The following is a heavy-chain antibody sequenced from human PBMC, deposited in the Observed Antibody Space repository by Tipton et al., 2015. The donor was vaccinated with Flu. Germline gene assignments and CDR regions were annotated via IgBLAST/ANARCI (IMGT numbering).Heavy chain of an antibody. CDR2: VYYTGSN. CDR3: AKGVGKGFYDILTGYTTHAFDI. D-gene: IGHD3-9*01. J-gene: IGHJ3*02. CDR1: GGSIRGYY. Sequence: LSLTCTVSGGSIRGYYWNWIRQFPGKGLEWIGFVYYTGSNNYNPSLMSRVTMLIDTSKNEFSLKLTSVTAADTAVYYCAKGVGKGFYDILTGYTTHAFDIWGQGTMVTVSS. V-gene: IGHV4-59*01.